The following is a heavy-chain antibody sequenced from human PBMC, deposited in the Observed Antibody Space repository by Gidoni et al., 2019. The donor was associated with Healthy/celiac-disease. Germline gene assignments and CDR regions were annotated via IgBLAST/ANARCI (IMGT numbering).Heavy chain of an antibody. D-gene: IGHD3-3*01. V-gene: IGHV3-21*01. Sequence: EVQLVESGGGLVKPGGSLRLSCAASGFTFSSYSMNWVRQAPGKGLEWVSSISSSSSYIYYADSVKGRFTISRDNAKNSLYLQMNSLRAEDTAVYYCARGGSRIFGVVIIPVGFDYWGQGTLVTVSS. J-gene: IGHJ4*02. CDR2: ISSSSSYI. CDR1: GFTFSSYS. CDR3: ARGGSRIFGVVIIPVGFDY.